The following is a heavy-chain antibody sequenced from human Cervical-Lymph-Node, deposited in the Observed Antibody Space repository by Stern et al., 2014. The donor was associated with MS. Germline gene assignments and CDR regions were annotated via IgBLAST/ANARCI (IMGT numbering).Heavy chain of an antibody. J-gene: IGHJ3*01. CDR2: IRVMAYAGTT. CDR3: ARPFTKTNWNGDPFDV. Sequence: EVQLVESGGGLVQPGRSLRLSCTASGFTLGDYAVSWLRQAPGMGLEWVGFIRVMAYAGTTEYAASVQGRFKISRDDSKNVAYLQMNILKAEDTAVYYCARPFTKTNWNGDPFDVWGQGTMVAVSS. V-gene: IGHV3-49*03. CDR1: GFTLGDYA. D-gene: IGHD1-1*01.